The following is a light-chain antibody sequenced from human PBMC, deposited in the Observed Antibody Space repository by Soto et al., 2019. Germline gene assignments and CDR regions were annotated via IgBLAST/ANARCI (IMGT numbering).Light chain of an antibody. CDR1: QGISSY. V-gene: IGKV1-8*01. CDR2: AAS. Sequence: AIRMTQSPSSLSASTGDRVTITCRASQGISSYLAWYQQKPGKAPKLLIYAASTLQSGVPSRFSCSGSGTDFTLTISCLQSEDFATYYCQQYYSYPQTFGPGTKVDIK. J-gene: IGKJ3*01. CDR3: QQYYSYPQT.